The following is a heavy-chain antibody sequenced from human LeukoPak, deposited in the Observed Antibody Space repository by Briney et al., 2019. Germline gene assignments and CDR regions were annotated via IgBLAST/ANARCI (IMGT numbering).Heavy chain of an antibody. CDR2: IKQDGSEK. Sequence: GGSLRLSCAASGFTFSSYWMSWARQAPGKGLEWVANIKQDGSEKYYVDSVKGRFTISRDNAKNSLYLQMNSLRAEDTAVYYCARAWGVATKPTNFDYWGQGTLVTVSS. V-gene: IGHV3-7*01. CDR3: ARAWGVATKPTNFDY. D-gene: IGHD5-12*01. J-gene: IGHJ4*02. CDR1: GFTFSSYW.